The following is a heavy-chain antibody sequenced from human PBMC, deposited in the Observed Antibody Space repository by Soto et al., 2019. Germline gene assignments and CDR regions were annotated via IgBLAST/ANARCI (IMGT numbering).Heavy chain of an antibody. V-gene: IGHV3-23*01. J-gene: IGHJ5*02. CDR1: GFTFSSYA. D-gene: IGHD6-6*01. Sequence: GGYLRLSCSASGFTFSSYAMSWVRQAPGKGLEWVSAISGSGGSTYYADSVKGRFTISSDSSKNTLYPQMNSLRAEDTAVYYCAKGALYSSSLNWVDRWGQGTLVTVSS. CDR2: ISGSGGST. CDR3: AKGALYSSSLNWVDR.